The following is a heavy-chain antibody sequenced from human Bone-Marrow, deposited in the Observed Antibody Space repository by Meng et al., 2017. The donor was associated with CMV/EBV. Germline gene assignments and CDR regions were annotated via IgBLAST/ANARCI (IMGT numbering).Heavy chain of an antibody. CDR3: VRGADGYGNFDS. D-gene: IGHD5-24*01. CDR1: GFTFSDAW. Sequence: GESLKISCAASGFTFSDAWMSWVRQAPGKGLEWVGRIKSKTDGGTADYAAPVKDRFTISRDDSENTLYLQMNGLRAEDTAVYYCVRGADGYGNFDSWGQGTLVTVSS. J-gene: IGHJ4*02. CDR2: IKSKTDGGTA. V-gene: IGHV3-15*05.